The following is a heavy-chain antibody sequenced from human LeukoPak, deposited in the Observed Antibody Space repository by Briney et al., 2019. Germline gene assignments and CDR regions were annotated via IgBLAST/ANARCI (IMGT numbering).Heavy chain of an antibody. CDR3: ARGGVPAALHYYYYMDV. V-gene: IGHV1-8*01. CDR1: GYTFTSYD. J-gene: IGHJ6*03. CDR2: MNPNSGNT. Sequence: ASVKVSCKASGYTFTSYDINWVRQATGQGLEWMGWMNPNSGNTGYAQKFQGRVTMTRNTSISTAYMELSSLRSEDTAVYYCARGGVPAALHYYYYMDVWGKGTTVTVSS. D-gene: IGHD2-2*01.